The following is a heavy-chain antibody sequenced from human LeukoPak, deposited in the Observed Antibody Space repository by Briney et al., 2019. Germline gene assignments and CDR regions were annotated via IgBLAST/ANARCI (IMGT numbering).Heavy chain of an antibody. V-gene: IGHV3-33*08. Sequence: TGGSLRLSCAASGFTFSSYAMSWVRQAPGKGLEWVAVIWYDGSNKYYADSVKGRFTISRDNSKNTLYPQMNSLRAEDTAVYYCARGGSGYDFWSGVNWFDPWGQGTLVTVSS. CDR2: IWYDGSNK. J-gene: IGHJ5*02. CDR3: ARGGSGYDFWSGVNWFDP. D-gene: IGHD3-3*01. CDR1: GFTFSSYA.